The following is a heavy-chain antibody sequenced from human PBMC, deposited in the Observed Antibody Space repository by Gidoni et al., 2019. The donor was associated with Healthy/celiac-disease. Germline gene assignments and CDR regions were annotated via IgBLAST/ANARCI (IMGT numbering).Heavy chain of an antibody. V-gene: IGHV3-7*03. J-gene: IGHJ4*02. CDR3: ARADLGRGYCSSTSCYPTYFDY. CDR2: ITQDGSET. Sequence: EVQLVESGGGLVQPGGSLRPSCADSGFTFSSYWMSWGRQAPGQGLEWVANITQDGSETYYVVSVKGRFTISRDNAKNSLYLQMNSLRASDTAVYYCARADLGRGYCSSTSCYPTYFDYWGQGTLVTVSS. D-gene: IGHD2-2*01. CDR1: GFTFSSYW.